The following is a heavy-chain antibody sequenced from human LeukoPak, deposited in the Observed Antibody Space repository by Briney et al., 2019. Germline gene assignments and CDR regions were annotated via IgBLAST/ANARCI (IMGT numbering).Heavy chain of an antibody. CDR3: ARDGGNSPYDASDI. J-gene: IGHJ3*02. CDR1: GGSISSSSYY. Sequence: SETLSLTCTVSGGSISSSSYYWGWIRQPPGKGLEWIGSIYYSGSTYYNPSLKSRVTISVDTSKNQFSLKLSSVTAADTAVYYCARDGGNSPYDASDIWGQGTMVTVSS. D-gene: IGHD4-23*01. V-gene: IGHV4-39*07. CDR2: IYYSGST.